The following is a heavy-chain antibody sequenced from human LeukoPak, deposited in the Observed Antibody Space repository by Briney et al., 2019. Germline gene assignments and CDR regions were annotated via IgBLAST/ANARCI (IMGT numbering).Heavy chain of an antibody. CDR1: GGSISSYY. Sequence: SETLSLTCTVPGGSISSYYWSWIRQPPGKGLEWIGYIYYSGSTNYNPSLKSRVTISVDTSKNQFSLKLSSVTAADTAVYYCARLRYSSGYYDYWGQGTLVTVSS. V-gene: IGHV4-59*08. D-gene: IGHD3-22*01. CDR2: IYYSGST. CDR3: ARLRYSSGYYDY. J-gene: IGHJ4*02.